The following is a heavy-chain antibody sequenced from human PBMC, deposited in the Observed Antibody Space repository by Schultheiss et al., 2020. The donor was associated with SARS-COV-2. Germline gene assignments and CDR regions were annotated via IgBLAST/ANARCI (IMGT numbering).Heavy chain of an antibody. CDR2: IYHSGST. V-gene: IGHV4-4*02. J-gene: IGHJ3*02. CDR3: ARDRSSGWTNDAFDI. D-gene: IGHD6-19*01. Sequence: SETLSLTCAVSGGSISSSNWWSWVRQPPGKGLEWIGEIYHSGSTNYNPSLKSRVTISVDTSKNQFSLKLSSVTAADTAVYYCARDRSSGWTNDAFDIWGQGTMVTVSS. CDR1: GGSISSSNW.